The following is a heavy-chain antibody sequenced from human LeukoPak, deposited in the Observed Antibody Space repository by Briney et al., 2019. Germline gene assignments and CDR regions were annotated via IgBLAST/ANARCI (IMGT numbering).Heavy chain of an antibody. CDR1: GGSISSSSYY. D-gene: IGHD6-19*01. J-gene: IGHJ6*03. Sequence: PSETLSLTCTVSGGSISSSSYYWGWIRQPPGKGLEWIGSIYYSGSTYYNPSLKSRVTISVDTSKNQFSLKLSSVTAADAAVYYCARDLARSGWYYYMDVWGKGTTVTISS. V-gene: IGHV4-39*02. CDR3: ARDLARSGWYYYMDV. CDR2: IYYSGST.